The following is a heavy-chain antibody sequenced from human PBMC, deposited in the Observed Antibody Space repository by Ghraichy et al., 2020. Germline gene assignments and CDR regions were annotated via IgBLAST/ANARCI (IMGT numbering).Heavy chain of an antibody. J-gene: IGHJ4*02. Sequence: SETLSLTCTVSGYSISSGYYWGWIRQPPGKGLEWIGSIYHSGSTYYNPSLKSRVTISVDTSKNQFSLKLSSVTAADTAVYYCARAYGSGTSYDYWGQGTLVTVSS. CDR2: IYHSGST. V-gene: IGHV4-38-2*02. CDR1: GYSISSGYY. CDR3: ARAYGSGTSYDY. D-gene: IGHD3-10*01.